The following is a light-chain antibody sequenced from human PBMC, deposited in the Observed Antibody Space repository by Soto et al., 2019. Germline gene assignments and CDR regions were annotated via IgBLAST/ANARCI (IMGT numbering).Light chain of an antibody. CDR2: GAS. CDR1: QSVSSSV. V-gene: IGKV3-20*01. J-gene: IGKJ5*01. Sequence: IVLNQSPGTLSLSQGERATLSCRASQSVSSSVLAWYQQKVGQAPRLLIYGASSRATGIPDRFSGSGSGTDFTLTISRLEPEDFAVYYCQQYGSSPRTFGQVTRLEN. CDR3: QQYGSSPRT.